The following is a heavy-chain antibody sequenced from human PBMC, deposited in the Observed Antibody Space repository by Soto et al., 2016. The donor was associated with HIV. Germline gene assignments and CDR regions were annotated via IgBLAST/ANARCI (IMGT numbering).Heavy chain of an antibody. Sequence: EVQLVESGGGLVRPGGSLRLSCAASGFTFNNYWMHWVRQAPGKGLVWVARINSDGTSTSYADSVLGRFTISIDNAKNTLDLQMNSLRAEDTAVYYCARGSAGYFQGRGQGTLVTVSS. CDR1: GFTFNNYW. CDR2: INSDGTST. J-gene: IGHJ1*01. D-gene: IGHD6-25*01. V-gene: IGHV3-74*01. CDR3: ARGSAGYFQG.